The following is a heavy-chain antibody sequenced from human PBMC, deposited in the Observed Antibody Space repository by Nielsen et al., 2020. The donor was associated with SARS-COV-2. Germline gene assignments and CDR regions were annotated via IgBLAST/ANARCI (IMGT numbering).Heavy chain of an antibody. V-gene: IGHV3-33*08. Sequence: GESLKISCAASGFTFSSYGMHWVRQAPGKGLEWVAVIWYDGSNKYYADSVKGRFTISRDNSKNTLYPQMNSLRAEDTAVYYCARDTDYGDYRVEANYGMDVWGQGTTVTVSS. J-gene: IGHJ6*02. CDR2: IWYDGSNK. D-gene: IGHD4-17*01. CDR3: ARDTDYGDYRVEANYGMDV. CDR1: GFTFSSYG.